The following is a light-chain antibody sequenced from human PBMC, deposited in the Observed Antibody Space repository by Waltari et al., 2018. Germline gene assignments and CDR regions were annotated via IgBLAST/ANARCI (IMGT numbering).Light chain of an antibody. Sequence: DIVMTQSPDSLAVSLGERTTINCTSSPSVLYSSNNKNYLAWYQQKPGQPPKLLISWASTRESGVPDRFSGSGSGTDFTLTISSLQAEDVAVYYCQQYYSIPLTFGGGTKVEIK. CDR3: QQYYSIPLT. CDR1: PSVLYSSNNKNY. V-gene: IGKV4-1*01. CDR2: WAS. J-gene: IGKJ4*01.